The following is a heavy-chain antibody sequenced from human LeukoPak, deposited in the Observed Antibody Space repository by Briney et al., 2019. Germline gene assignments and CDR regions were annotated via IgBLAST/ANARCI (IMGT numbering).Heavy chain of an antibody. J-gene: IGHJ4*02. CDR1: GYSISSGYQ. Sequence: SETLSLTCTVSGYSISSGYQWAWIRQPPGKGLEWIASIHHSGATYYSPSLKSRVTMSVDTSKNQFSLKLSSVTAADTAVYYCARLAVAGPFDFDYWGQGTLVTVSS. CDR3: ARLAVAGPFDFDY. D-gene: IGHD6-19*01. CDR2: IHHSGAT. V-gene: IGHV4-38-2*02.